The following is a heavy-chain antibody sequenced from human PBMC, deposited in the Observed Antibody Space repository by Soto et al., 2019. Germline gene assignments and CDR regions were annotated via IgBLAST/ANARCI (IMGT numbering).Heavy chain of an antibody. CDR2: VSYDGNTK. CDR3: ARDANIYGLPANYFDS. V-gene: IGHV3-30-3*01. CDR1: GFSFGSHA. Sequence: GGSLRLSCAASGFSFGSHAMHWVRQAPGKGLEWVAVVSYDGNTKYYRDSVRGRFTISRDSSKSTLSLEMNSLRGDDTAVYFCARDANIYGLPANYFDSWGQGTQVTVSS. D-gene: IGHD3-10*01. J-gene: IGHJ4*02.